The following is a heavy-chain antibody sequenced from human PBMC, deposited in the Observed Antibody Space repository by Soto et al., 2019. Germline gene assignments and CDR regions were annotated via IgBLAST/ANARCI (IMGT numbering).Heavy chain of an antibody. CDR1: GFTFSSYA. Sequence: QVLLVESGGGVVQPGRSLRLSCAASGFTFSSYAMHWVRQAPGKGLEWVAVISYDGSNKYYADSVKGRFTISRDNSKNTLYLQMNSLRAEDTAVYYCARDTHDYGDYIDYWGQGTLVTVSS. V-gene: IGHV3-30-3*01. J-gene: IGHJ4*02. D-gene: IGHD4-17*01. CDR2: ISYDGSNK. CDR3: ARDTHDYGDYIDY.